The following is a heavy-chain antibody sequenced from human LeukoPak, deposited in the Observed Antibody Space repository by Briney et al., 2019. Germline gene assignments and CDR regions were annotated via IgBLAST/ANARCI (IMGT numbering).Heavy chain of an antibody. CDR2: INPNSGGT. Sequence: ASVKVSCKTSGYIFIGYFIHWVRQAPGQGLEWMGWINPNSGGTNYAQKFQGRVTMTRDTSISTAYMELSRLRSDDTAVYYCARDRAKRILYYDFWSGYKSPNWFDPWGQGTLVTVSS. CDR3: ARDRAKRILYYDFWSGYKSPNWFDP. CDR1: GYIFIGYF. J-gene: IGHJ5*02. D-gene: IGHD3-3*01. V-gene: IGHV1-2*02.